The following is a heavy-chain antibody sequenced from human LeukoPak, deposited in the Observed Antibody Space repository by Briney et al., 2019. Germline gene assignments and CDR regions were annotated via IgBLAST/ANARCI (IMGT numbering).Heavy chain of an antibody. CDR2: IYTSGST. J-gene: IGHJ4*02. V-gene: IGHV4-4*07. Sequence: SETLSLTCTVSGGSISSYYWSWIRQPAGKGLEWIGRIYTSGSTNYNPSLKSRVTMSVDTSKNQFSLKLSSVTAADTAVYYCARDRSAASSGYYPFDYWGQGTQVTVSS. CDR1: GGSISSYY. D-gene: IGHD3-22*01. CDR3: ARDRSAASSGYYPFDY.